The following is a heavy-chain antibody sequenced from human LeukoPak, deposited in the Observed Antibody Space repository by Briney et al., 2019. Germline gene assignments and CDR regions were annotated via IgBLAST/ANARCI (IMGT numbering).Heavy chain of an antibody. CDR3: ARADCSSSCPFDY. Sequence: ASVKVSRKASGYTFTGYYMHWVRQAPGQGLEWMGRINPNSGGTNYAQRFQGRVTMTRDTSISTAYMELSRLRSDDTAVYYCARADCSSSCPFDYWGQGTLVTVSS. J-gene: IGHJ4*02. CDR2: INPNSGGT. CDR1: GYTFTGYY. V-gene: IGHV1-2*06. D-gene: IGHD6-13*01.